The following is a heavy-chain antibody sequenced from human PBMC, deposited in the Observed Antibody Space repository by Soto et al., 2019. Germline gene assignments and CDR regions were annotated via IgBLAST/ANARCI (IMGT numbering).Heavy chain of an antibody. D-gene: IGHD3-22*01. CDR1: GYTFTSYY. CDR3: ARDVSSGYFDY. Sequence: QVQLVQSGAEVKKPGASVKVSCKASGYTFTSYYLHWVRQAPGQGLEWMGIINPSGGSTSFAQKFQGRVTMTTDTSTTTVYMELSSLRSEDTAVYYCARDVSSGYFDYWGQGTLVTVSS. J-gene: IGHJ4*02. CDR2: INPSGGST. V-gene: IGHV1-46*01.